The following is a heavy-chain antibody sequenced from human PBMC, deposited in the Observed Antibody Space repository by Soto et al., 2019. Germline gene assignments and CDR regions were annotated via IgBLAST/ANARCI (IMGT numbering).Heavy chain of an antibody. V-gene: IGHV3-30-3*01. CDR3: ARDYYKYYDSSGYYRSPAY. D-gene: IGHD3-22*01. CDR2: ISYDGSDK. CDR1: GFTCSSYA. J-gene: IGHJ4*02. Sequence: GGSLRLSCAASGFTCSSYAMHWVRQAPGKGLEWVALISYDGSDKDYADSVKGRFTISRDNSRNTLFLQMNSLRAEDTAVYYCARDYYKYYDSSGYYRSPAYWGQGTLVTAPQ.